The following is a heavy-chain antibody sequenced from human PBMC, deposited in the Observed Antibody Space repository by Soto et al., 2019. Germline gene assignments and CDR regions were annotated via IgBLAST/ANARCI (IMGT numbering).Heavy chain of an antibody. J-gene: IGHJ6*03. CDR3: AREVPYCTNGVCYADYYYMDV. D-gene: IGHD2-8*01. Sequence: ASVKVSCKASGYTFTSYGISWVRQAPGQGLEWMGWISAYNGNTNYAQKLQGRVTMTTDTSTSTAYMELRSLRSDDTAVYYCAREVPYCTNGVCYADYYYMDVWGKGTTVTVSS. CDR2: ISAYNGNT. CDR1: GYTFTSYG. V-gene: IGHV1-18*01.